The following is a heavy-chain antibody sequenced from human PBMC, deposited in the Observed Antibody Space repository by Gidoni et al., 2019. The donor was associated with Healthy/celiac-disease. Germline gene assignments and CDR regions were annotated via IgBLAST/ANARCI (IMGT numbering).Heavy chain of an antibody. V-gene: IGHV4-39*01. J-gene: IGHJ3*02. CDR3: ARRVLDLYYYDSSGYAFDI. Sequence: QLQLQESGPGLVKPLETLSLTCTVPGGPISSSVYSWGWIRQPPVKGLEWIGSIYSSGCTYYKPSRKSQVTISGDTSKSQFSLKLSSVTAAGTAVYYCARRVLDLYYYDSSGYAFDIWGQGTMVTVSS. D-gene: IGHD3-22*01. CDR1: GGPISSSVYS. CDR2: IYSSGCT.